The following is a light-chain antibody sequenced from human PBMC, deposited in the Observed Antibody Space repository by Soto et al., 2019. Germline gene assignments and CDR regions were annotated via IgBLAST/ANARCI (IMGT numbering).Light chain of an antibody. V-gene: IGKV4-1*01. CDR2: WAS. Sequence: IVMTQSPDSLTLSLCDRSTINCKSSQSVLYSSNNKNYLAWYQQKPGQPPKLLIHWASTRESGVPDRFSGSGSGTDFTLTISGLQAEDVAVYYCQQYYSTPPAFGQGTRLEIK. J-gene: IGKJ5*01. CDR1: QSVLYSSNNKNY. CDR3: QQYYSTPPA.